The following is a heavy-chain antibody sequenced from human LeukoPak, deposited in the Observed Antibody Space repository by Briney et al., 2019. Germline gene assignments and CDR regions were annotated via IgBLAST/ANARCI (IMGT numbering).Heavy chain of an antibody. V-gene: IGHV3-48*04. CDR1: GFTFSTYS. J-gene: IGHJ4*02. D-gene: IGHD3-22*01. CDR2: ISSSSSTI. CDR3: ARDSFSSGYWYYFDY. Sequence: GGSLRLSCAASGFTFSTYSMNWVRQAPGKGLEWVSYISSSSSTIYYADSVKGRFTISRDNAKNSLYLQMNSLRADDTALYYCARDSFSSGYWYYFDYWGQGTLVTVSS.